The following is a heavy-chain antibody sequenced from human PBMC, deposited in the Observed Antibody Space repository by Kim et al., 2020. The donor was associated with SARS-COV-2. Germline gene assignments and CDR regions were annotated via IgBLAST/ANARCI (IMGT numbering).Heavy chain of an antibody. Sequence: ASVKVSCKASGYTFTGYYMHWVRQAPGQGLEWMGWINPNSGGTNYAQKFQGWVTMTRDTSISTAYMELSRLRSDDTAVYYCARSPLTMVRGVIIDLYYFDYWGQGTLVTVSS. J-gene: IGHJ4*02. V-gene: IGHV1-2*04. D-gene: IGHD3-10*01. CDR1: GYTFTGYY. CDR3: ARSPLTMVRGVIIDLYYFDY. CDR2: INPNSGGT.